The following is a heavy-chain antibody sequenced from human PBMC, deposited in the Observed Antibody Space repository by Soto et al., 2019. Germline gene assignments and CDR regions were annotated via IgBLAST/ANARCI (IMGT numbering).Heavy chain of an antibody. D-gene: IGHD3-10*01. CDR2: ISNSGGRT. V-gene: IGHV3-23*01. CDR3: AKDGPMVRGAINPQPI. CDR1: GFTFSSYA. Sequence: GGSLRLSCAASGFTFSSYAMSWVRQAPGKGLEWVSGISNSGGRTYYADSVKGRFTISRDNSKNTLYLQMNSLRAEDTAEYYCAKDGPMVRGAINPQPIWGQGTMVTVSS. J-gene: IGHJ3*02.